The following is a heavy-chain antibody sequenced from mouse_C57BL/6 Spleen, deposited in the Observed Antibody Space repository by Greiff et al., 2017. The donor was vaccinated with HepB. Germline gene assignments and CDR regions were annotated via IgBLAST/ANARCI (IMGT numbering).Heavy chain of an antibody. Sequence: QVQLQQPGAELVKPGASVKLSCKASGYTFTSYWMHWVKQRPGQGLEWIGMIHPNSGSTNYNEKFKSKATLTVDKSSSTAYMQLSSLTSEDSAVYYGARKGYDYDVLDYWGQGTTLTVSS. CDR2: IHPNSGST. D-gene: IGHD2-4*01. CDR1: GYTFTSYW. J-gene: IGHJ2*01. CDR3: ARKGYDYDVLDY. V-gene: IGHV1-64*01.